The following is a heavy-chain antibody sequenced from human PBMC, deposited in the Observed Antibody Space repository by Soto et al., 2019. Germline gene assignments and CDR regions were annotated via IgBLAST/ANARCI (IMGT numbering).Heavy chain of an antibody. Sequence: EVQLVESGGGLVKPGGSLRLSCAASGFTFSNAWMNWVRQAPGKGLEWVGRIKSKTDGGTTDYAAPVKGRFTISRDDSKNTLYLQMNSLKTEDTAVYYCTTDSYDFWSGYYPYGINYYYGMDVWGQGTTVTVSS. CDR1: GFTFSNAW. CDR3: TTDSYDFWSGYYPYGINYYYGMDV. V-gene: IGHV3-15*07. CDR2: IKSKTDGGTT. J-gene: IGHJ6*02. D-gene: IGHD3-3*01.